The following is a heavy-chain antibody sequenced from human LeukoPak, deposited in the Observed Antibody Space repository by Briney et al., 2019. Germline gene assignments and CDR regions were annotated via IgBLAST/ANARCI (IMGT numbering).Heavy chain of an antibody. D-gene: IGHD6-13*01. Sequence: GGSVRLSCAASGFTFSSYAMSWVRQAPRKGLEWVSAISGSGGSTYYADSVKGRFTISRDNSKNTLYLQMNSLRAEDTAVYYCAKERAGLQQRLFDYWGQGTLVTVSS. CDR3: AKERAGLQQRLFDY. CDR2: ISGSGGST. V-gene: IGHV3-23*01. J-gene: IGHJ4*02. CDR1: GFTFSSYA.